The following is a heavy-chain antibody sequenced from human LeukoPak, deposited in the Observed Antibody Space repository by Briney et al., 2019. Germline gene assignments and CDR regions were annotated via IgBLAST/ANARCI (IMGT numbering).Heavy chain of an antibody. CDR3: ARTFYFGARGSYPDC. V-gene: IGHV3-7*04. CDR1: GFTFSRYW. CDR2: IKQDGGEN. Sequence: GGSLRLSCAASGFTFSRYWMTWVRQTPGKGLEWVATIKQDGGENFYVDSVKGRFTISRDNAKNSLYLQMNSLRDEDTAMYYCARTFYFGARGSYPDCWGQGTLVTVSS. D-gene: IGHD3-22*01. J-gene: IGHJ4*02.